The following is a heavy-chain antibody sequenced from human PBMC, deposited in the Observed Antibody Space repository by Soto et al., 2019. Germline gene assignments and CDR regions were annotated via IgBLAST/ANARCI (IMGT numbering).Heavy chain of an antibody. V-gene: IGHV3-30-3*01. J-gene: IGHJ6*02. CDR3: ARDAALSIRLWFAYYGMDV. Sequence: GGSLRLSCAASGFTFSSYAMHWVRQAPGKGLEWVAVISYDGSNKYYADSVKGRFTISRDNSKNTLYLQMNSLRAEDTAVYYCARDAALSIRLWFAYYGMDVWGQGTTVTVSS. CDR2: ISYDGSNK. CDR1: GFTFSSYA. D-gene: IGHD5-18*01.